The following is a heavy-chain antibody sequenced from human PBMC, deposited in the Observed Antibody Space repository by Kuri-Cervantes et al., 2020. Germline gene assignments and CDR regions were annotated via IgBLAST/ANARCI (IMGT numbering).Heavy chain of an antibody. CDR1: GFTVSSNY. Sequence: GESLKISCAASGFTVSSNYMSWVRQAPGKGLEWVSVIYSGGSTYYADSVKGRFTISRDNSKNTLYLQMNSLRAEDTAVYYCARMTTVYGMDVWGQGTTVTGYS. V-gene: IGHV3-53*01. D-gene: IGHD4-17*01. CDR3: ARMTTVYGMDV. J-gene: IGHJ6*01. CDR2: IYSGGST.